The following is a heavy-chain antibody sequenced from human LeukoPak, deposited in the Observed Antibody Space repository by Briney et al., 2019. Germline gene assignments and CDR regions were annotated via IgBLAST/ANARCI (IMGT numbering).Heavy chain of an antibody. Sequence: SETLSLTCAVYGGSFSGYYWSWIRQPPGKGLEWIGEINHSGSTNYNPSLKSRVTISGDTSKNQFSLKLSSVTAADTAVYYCARGLSVRFLEWLLYGGPMDVWGQGTTVTVSS. CDR2: INHSGST. CDR1: GGSFSGYY. CDR3: ARGLSVRFLEWLLYGGPMDV. D-gene: IGHD3-3*01. V-gene: IGHV4-34*01. J-gene: IGHJ6*02.